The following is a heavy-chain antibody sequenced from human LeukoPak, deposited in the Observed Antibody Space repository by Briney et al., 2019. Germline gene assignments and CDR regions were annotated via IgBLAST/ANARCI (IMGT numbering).Heavy chain of an antibody. V-gene: IGHV4-34*01. Sequence: ETLSLTCAVHGGSFSGYHWNWIRQSPGKGLVWIGEINDRGHTNYNPSLESRITISVDTSKKQFSLNLSSVTAADTAVYYCARDPTTVVTTSYYFDFWGPGTPVSLSS. CDR2: INDRGHT. CDR1: GGSFSGYH. J-gene: IGHJ4*02. CDR3: ARDPTTVVTTSYYFDF. D-gene: IGHD4-23*01.